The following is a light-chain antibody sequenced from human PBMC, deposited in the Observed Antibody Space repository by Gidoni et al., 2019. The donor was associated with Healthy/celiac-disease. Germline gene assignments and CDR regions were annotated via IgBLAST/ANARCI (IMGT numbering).Light chain of an antibody. J-gene: IGLJ2*01. Sequence: SYELTQPPSVSVSTGQTASITFSGDKLGDKYTCWYQQKPGTSPVLVIYQDSKRPSGIPELFSGSNSGNTATLTISGAQAMDEADYYCQAWDSSIGVFGGGTKLTVL. CDR2: QDS. CDR1: KLGDKY. V-gene: IGLV3-1*01. CDR3: QAWDSSIGV.